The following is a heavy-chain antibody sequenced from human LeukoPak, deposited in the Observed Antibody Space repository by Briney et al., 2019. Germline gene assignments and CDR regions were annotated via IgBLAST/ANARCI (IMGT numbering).Heavy chain of an antibody. CDR3: ARHVAATHYYYYYMDV. J-gene: IGHJ6*03. Sequence: SETLSLSCTVSGYSLSSGYYWGWIGQPPGKGLEWIGSIYHSGSTYYNPSLKSRVTMSVDTSKDQFSLRLSSVTAADTAVYYCARHVAATHYYYYYMDVWGKGTTVTDSS. CDR2: IYHSGST. V-gene: IGHV4-38-2*02. CDR1: GYSLSSGYY. D-gene: IGHD6-13*01.